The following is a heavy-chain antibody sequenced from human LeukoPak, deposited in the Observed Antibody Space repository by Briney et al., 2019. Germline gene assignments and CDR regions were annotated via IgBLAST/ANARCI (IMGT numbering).Heavy chain of an antibody. CDR2: ISYDGSNK. CDR1: GFTFGTYG. J-gene: IGHJ1*01. CDR3: ARAGGDPLGQYFQH. D-gene: IGHD2-21*01. V-gene: IGHV3-30*03. Sequence: GRSLRLSCAASGFTFGTYGMHWVRQAPGQGLEWVAVISYDGSNKYYADSVKGRFTTSRDNSKNTLYLQMNSLRAEDTAVYYCARAGGDPLGQYFQHWGQGTLVTVSS.